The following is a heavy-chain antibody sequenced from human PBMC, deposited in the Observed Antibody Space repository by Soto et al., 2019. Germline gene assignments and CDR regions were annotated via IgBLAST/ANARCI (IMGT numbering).Heavy chain of an antibody. Sequence: GGSLRLSCAASGFTFGSYWMHWVRQAPGKGLVWVSRINSDGSSTSYADPVKGRFTISRDNAKNTLYLQMNSLRAEDTAVYYCARDASRFGEAESDYWGQGTLVTVSS. J-gene: IGHJ4*02. V-gene: IGHV3-74*01. CDR2: INSDGSST. CDR3: ARDASRFGEAESDY. CDR1: GFTFGSYW. D-gene: IGHD3-10*01.